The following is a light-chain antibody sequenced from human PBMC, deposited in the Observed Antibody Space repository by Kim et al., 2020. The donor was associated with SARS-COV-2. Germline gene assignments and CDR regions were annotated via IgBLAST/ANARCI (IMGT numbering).Light chain of an antibody. CDR1: SGSIASNY. CDR3: QSYDSSNHVV. J-gene: IGLJ2*01. CDR2: EDN. Sequence: NFMLTQSHSVTESPGKTVTISCTRSSGSIASNYVQWNQQRPGSAPTTVINEDNQRPSGVPDRVSGSIDSSSNSVSLSISGLKTEDEADCYCQSYDSSNHVVFGRGTRLTVL. V-gene: IGLV6-57*04.